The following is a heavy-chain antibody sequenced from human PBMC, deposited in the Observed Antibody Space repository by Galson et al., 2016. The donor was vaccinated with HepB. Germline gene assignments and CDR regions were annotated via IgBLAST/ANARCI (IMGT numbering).Heavy chain of an antibody. D-gene: IGHD3-10*01. V-gene: IGHV1-18*01. J-gene: IGHJ4*02. Sequence: QSGAEVTKPGESLKISCKASGYHFLNYGISWVRQAPGQGLEWIGWISTYNGNRNSAQKVHDRLTMTTDTSTGTAYMELRSLTSADTAVYYCATYNVSLGDYKAFDFWGQGTLVTVSS. CDR2: ISTYNGNR. CDR3: ATYNVSLGDYKAFDF. CDR1: GYHFLNYG.